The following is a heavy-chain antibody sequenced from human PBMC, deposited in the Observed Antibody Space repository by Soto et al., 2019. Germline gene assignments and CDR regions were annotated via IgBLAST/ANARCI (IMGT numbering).Heavy chain of an antibody. CDR2: IWYDGSNK. J-gene: IGHJ4*02. D-gene: IGHD5-18*01. CDR3: GRDGALGDTAVVDS. V-gene: IGHV3-33*01. Sequence: QVQLVESGGGVVQPGKSLRLSCAASGFTFSTYGMHWVRQAPGKGLEWVAVIWYDGSNKYHGDSLKGRFTISRDNSKNTLYLQINNLRAADTAVYYCGRDGALGDTAVVDSWGQGTLVTVSS. CDR1: GFTFSTYG.